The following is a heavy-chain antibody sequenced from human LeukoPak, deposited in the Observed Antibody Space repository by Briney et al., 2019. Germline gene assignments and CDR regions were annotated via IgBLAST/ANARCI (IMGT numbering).Heavy chain of an antibody. CDR2: MSYDGSNK. CDR1: GFTFGTFA. Sequence: PGGSLRLSCAASGFTFGTFAMHWVRQAPGKGLELVAVMSYDGSNKYYADSVKGRFTISSDNSKNTLYLQMNSLRSEDTAVYYCARGHGGIVVVVRDAFDIWGQGTMVIVSS. D-gene: IGHD2-15*01. V-gene: IGHV3-30-3*01. J-gene: IGHJ3*02. CDR3: ARGHGGIVVVVRDAFDI.